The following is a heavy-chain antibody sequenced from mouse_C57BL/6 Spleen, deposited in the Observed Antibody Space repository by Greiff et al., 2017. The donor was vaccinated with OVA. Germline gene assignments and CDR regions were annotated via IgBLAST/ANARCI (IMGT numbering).Heavy chain of an antibody. CDR2: IDPSDSYT. CDR1: GYTSTSYW. V-gene: IGHV1-50*01. J-gene: IGHJ4*01. Sequence: VQLQQPGAELVKPGASVKLSCKASGYTSTSYWMQWVKQRPGQGLEWIGEIDPSDSYTNYNQKFKGKATLTVDTSSSTAYMQLSSLTSEDSAVYYCARESITTVREDYWGQGTSVTVSS. D-gene: IGHD1-1*01. CDR3: ARESITTVREDY.